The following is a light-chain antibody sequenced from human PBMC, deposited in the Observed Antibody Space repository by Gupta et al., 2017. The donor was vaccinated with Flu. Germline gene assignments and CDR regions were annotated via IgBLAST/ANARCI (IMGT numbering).Light chain of an antibody. CDR2: NVA. V-gene: IGKV2-30*01. CDR3: RQSTDWAPLT. Sequence: TLGRPASIYCRSIQIRGGSDGKSYLNWFKQRPGQTLRRLMYNVAKRYAGVPDRLGGSGLGKHVPLKISSGEADDVGVYYSRQSTDWAPLTFGEGTRLEIK. J-gene: IGKJ5*01. CDR1: QIRGGSDGKSY.